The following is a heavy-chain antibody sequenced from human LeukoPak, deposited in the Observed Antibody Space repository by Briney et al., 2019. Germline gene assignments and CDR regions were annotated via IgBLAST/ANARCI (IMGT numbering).Heavy chain of an antibody. CDR3: ARGVEPLAANTLAY. Sequence: PGGSLRLSCAASGFTFSSYAMSWVRQAPGKGLEWVSAIGGSGGGTYYADSVKGRFTISRDNSKNTLYLEMNSLSPDDTAVYYCARGVEPLAANTLAYRGQGTLVTVSS. CDR2: IGGSGGGT. CDR1: GFTFSSYA. V-gene: IGHV3-23*01. J-gene: IGHJ4*02. D-gene: IGHD1-14*01.